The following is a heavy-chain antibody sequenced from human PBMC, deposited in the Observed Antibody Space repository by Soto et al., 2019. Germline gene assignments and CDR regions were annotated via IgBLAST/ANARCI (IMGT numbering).Heavy chain of an antibody. J-gene: IGHJ6*02. V-gene: IGHV4-59*01. Sequence: SETLSLTCTVSGGSISSYYWSWIRQPPGKGLEWIGYIYYSGSTNYNPSLKSRVTISVDTSKNQFSLKLSSVTAADTAVYYCARGGNYDFRSGSHDYYGMDVWGQGTPVTVYS. CDR1: GGSISSYY. D-gene: IGHD3-3*01. CDR2: IYYSGST. CDR3: ARGGNYDFRSGSHDYYGMDV.